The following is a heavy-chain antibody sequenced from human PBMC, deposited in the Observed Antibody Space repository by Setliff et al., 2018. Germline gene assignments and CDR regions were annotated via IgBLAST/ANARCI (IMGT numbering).Heavy chain of an antibody. Sequence: ASVKVSCKASGYTFTSYAMHWVRQAPGQRLEWMGWINAGNGNTKYSQKCQGRVTITRDTSASTAYMELSSLRSEDTAVYYCAREFTRYYNFWSAHRYYMDVWGKGTTVTVSS. CDR1: GYTFTSYA. CDR2: INAGNGNT. V-gene: IGHV1-3*01. CDR3: AREFTRYYNFWSAHRYYMDV. D-gene: IGHD3-3*01. J-gene: IGHJ6*03.